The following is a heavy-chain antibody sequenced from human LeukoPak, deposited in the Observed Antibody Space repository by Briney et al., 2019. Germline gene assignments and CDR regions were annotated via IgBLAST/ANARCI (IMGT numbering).Heavy chain of an antibody. CDR3: ATARVNSVGNVWSDP. J-gene: IGHJ5*02. CDR2: FDPEDGET. CDR1: GYTLTELP. Sequence: GASVKVSCKVSGYTLTELPMHWVRQAPGKGLEWMGGFDPEDGETIYAQKFQGRVTMTEDTSTDTAYMELSSLRSEDTAVYYCATARVNSVGNVWSDPWGRGTLVTVSS. D-gene: IGHD3-10*01. V-gene: IGHV1-24*01.